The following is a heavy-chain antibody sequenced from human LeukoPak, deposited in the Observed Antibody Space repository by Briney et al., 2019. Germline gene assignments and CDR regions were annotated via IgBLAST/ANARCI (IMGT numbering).Heavy chain of an antibody. CDR2: ISWNSGSI. Sequence: PGGSLRLSCAASGFTFDDYAMHWVRQASGKGLEWVSGISWNSGSIGYADSVKGRFTISRDNAKNSLYLQMNSLRAEDTALYYCAKAGGSSRNWFDPWGQGTLVTVSS. J-gene: IGHJ5*02. CDR3: AKAGGSSRNWFDP. CDR1: GFTFDDYA. D-gene: IGHD6-13*01. V-gene: IGHV3-9*01.